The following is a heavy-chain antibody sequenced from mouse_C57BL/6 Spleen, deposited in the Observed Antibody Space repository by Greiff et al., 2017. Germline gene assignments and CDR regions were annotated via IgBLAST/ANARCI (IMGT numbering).Heavy chain of an antibody. V-gene: IGHV1-64*01. CDR2: IHPNSGST. J-gene: IGHJ2*01. CDR1: GYTFTSYW. Sequence: QVQLQQPGAELVKPGASVKLSCKASGYTFTSYWMHWVKQRPGQGLEWIGMIHPNSGSTNYNEKFKSKATLTVDKSSSTAYMQLSSLTSEDSAVYYCARSERVYYYGRYWGQGTTLTVAS. D-gene: IGHD1-1*01. CDR3: ARSERVYYYGRY.